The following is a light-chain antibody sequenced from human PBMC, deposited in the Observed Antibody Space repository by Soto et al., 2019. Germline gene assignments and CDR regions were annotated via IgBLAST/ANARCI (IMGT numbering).Light chain of an antibody. V-gene: IGKV3-15*01. CDR3: QPYNGWWT. CDR1: QSVSSN. Sequence: IVMTQSPATLSVSPGERATLSCRASQSVSSNLAWYQQKPGQAPRLLIYGASTRATGIPARFSGSGSGTELSITVSSLQSEDFAVYYCQPYNGWWTFVLGNKVDIX. CDR2: GAS. J-gene: IGKJ1*01.